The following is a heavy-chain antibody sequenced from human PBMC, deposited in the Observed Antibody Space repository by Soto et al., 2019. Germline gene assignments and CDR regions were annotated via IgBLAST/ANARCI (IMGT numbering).Heavy chain of an antibody. CDR1: GYTFTKYY. Sequence: GASVKVSCKSSGYTFTKYYVHWVRQAPGQGFEWMGMIKPSDGGTYYTQRFEGRATWTRDTSTSPVYLELSRLRFEDTAVYYCARVGGDLWRYPWFEPWGQGTLVTVSS. CDR3: ARVGGDLWRYPWFEP. J-gene: IGHJ5*02. CDR2: IKPSDGGT. D-gene: IGHD3-16*01. V-gene: IGHV1-46*01.